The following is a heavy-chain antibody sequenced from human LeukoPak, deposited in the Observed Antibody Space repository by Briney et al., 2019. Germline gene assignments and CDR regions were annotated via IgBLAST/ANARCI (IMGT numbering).Heavy chain of an antibody. CDR1: DGSISSYY. V-gene: IGHV4-59*01. J-gene: IGHJ3*02. CDR2: IYYSGST. Sequence: SETLSLTCTVSDGSISSYYWSWIRQPPGKGLEWIGYIYYSGSTNYNPSLKSRVTISVDTSKNQFSLRLSSVTAADTAVYYCATYPPNIWGQGTMVTVSS. CDR3: ATYPPNI.